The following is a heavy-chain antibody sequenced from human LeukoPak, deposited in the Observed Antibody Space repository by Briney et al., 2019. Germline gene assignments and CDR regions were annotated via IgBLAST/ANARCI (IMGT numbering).Heavy chain of an antibody. D-gene: IGHD3-22*01. V-gene: IGHV4-59*11. CDR3: ARDSVDESSGYYPSGAFDL. CDR1: SGSITRHY. Sequence: PSETLSLTCTVSSGSITRHYWTWIRQPPRKGLEWIGYIHYGGSTNYNPSLKSRVTISVDTSKKQFSLNMSSVTPADTALYYCARDSVDESSGYYPSGAFDLWGQGTLVTVSS. CDR2: IHYGGST. J-gene: IGHJ3*01.